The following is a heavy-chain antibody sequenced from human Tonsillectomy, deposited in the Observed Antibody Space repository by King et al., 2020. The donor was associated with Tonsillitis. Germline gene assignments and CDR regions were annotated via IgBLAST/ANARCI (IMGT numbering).Heavy chain of an antibody. CDR1: VGSFSGYY. Sequence: VQLQQWGAGLLKPSETLSLTCAVYVGSFSGYYWTWIRQPPGKGLEWIGEINYSGSTNYNPSLKSRLTISVDTSKNQFSLKLSSVTAADTAVYYCARGGYYDILTGYQDSFDIWGRGTMVTVSS. D-gene: IGHD3-9*01. V-gene: IGHV4-34*01. CDR2: INYSGST. J-gene: IGHJ3*02. CDR3: ARGGYYDILTGYQDSFDI.